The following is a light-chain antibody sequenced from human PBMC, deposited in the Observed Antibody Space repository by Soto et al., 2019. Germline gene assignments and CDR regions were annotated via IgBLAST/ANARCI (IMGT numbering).Light chain of an antibody. Sequence: ALTQPPSVSGSPGQSVTISCTGTSSDVGAYNYVSWYQQHPGKAPKLVIYELTKRPSGVPDRFSGSKSGDTASLTVSGLQAEDEADYYCSSYAGSNNFVFGTGTKVTVL. CDR2: ELT. J-gene: IGLJ1*01. CDR1: SSDVGAYNY. CDR3: SSYAGSNNFV. V-gene: IGLV2-8*01.